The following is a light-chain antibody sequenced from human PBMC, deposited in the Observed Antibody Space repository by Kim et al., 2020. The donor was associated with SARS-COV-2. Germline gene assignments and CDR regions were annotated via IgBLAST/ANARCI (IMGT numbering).Light chain of an antibody. Sequence: VSPGERATLSCRASQSVSSNLTWYQQKPGQAPRLLIYGASTRATGIPARFSGNESGTEFTLTISSLQSEDFAVYYCQQYNNWPPTFGQGTKVDIK. CDR3: QQYNNWPPT. J-gene: IGKJ1*01. V-gene: IGKV3-15*01. CDR2: GAS. CDR1: QSVSSN.